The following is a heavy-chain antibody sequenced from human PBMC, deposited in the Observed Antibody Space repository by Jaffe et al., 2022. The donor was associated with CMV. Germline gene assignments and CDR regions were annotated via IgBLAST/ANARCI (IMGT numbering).Heavy chain of an antibody. V-gene: IGHV1-69*09. CDR2: IIPILGIA. D-gene: IGHD3-16*02. CDR1: GGTFSSYA. CDR3: ARADSTFGGVIVEGY. Sequence: QVQLVQSGAEVKKPGSSVKVSCKASGGTFSSYAISWVRQAPGQGLEWMGRIIPILGIANYAQKFQGRVTITADKSTSTAYMELSSLRSEDTAVYYCARADSTFGGVIVEGYWGQGTLVTVSS. J-gene: IGHJ4*02.